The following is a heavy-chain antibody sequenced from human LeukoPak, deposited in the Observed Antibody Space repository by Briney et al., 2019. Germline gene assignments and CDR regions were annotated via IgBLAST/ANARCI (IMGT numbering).Heavy chain of an antibody. CDR1: GGTFSSYA. CDR3: ARDCSGGSCYSYYYYGMDV. Sequence: ASVKVSCKASGGTFSSYAISWVRQAPGQGLEWMGGIIPIFGTANYAQKFQGRVTITADESTSTAYMELSSLRSEDTAAYYCARDCSGGSCYSYYYYGMDVWGQGTTVTVSS. CDR2: IIPIFGTA. D-gene: IGHD2-15*01. J-gene: IGHJ6*02. V-gene: IGHV1-69*13.